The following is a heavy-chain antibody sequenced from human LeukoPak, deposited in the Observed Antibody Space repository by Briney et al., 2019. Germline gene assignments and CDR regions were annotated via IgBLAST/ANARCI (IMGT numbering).Heavy chain of an antibody. CDR2: IYTSGSA. CDR3: ARLPAGGSYWGYFDY. V-gene: IGHV4-4*09. D-gene: IGHD1-26*01. Sequence: KPSETLSLTCTVSGGSISGYYWSWIRQPPGLGLECIGYIYTSGSANYNPSLKSRVTISVDTSKNQFSLKLSSVTAADTAVYYCARLPAGGSYWGYFDYWGQGTLVTVSS. J-gene: IGHJ4*02. CDR1: GGSISGYY.